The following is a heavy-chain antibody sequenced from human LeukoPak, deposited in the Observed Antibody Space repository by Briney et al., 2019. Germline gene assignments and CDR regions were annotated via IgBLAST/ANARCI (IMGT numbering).Heavy chain of an antibody. D-gene: IGHD3-10*01. V-gene: IGHV4-34*01. J-gene: IGHJ4*02. Sequence: SETLSLTCAVYGGSFSGYYWSWIRQPPGKGLEWIGEINHSGSTNYNPSLKSRVTISVDTSKNQFSLELSSVTAADTAVYYCARGEATYYGSGSYFAGFFDYWGRGTLVTVSS. CDR1: GGSFSGYY. CDR2: INHSGST. CDR3: ARGEATYYGSGSYFAGFFDY.